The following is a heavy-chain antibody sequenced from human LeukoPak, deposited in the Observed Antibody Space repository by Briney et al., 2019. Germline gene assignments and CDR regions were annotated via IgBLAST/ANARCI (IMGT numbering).Heavy chain of an antibody. D-gene: IGHD1-26*01. J-gene: IGHJ4*02. Sequence: GGSLRLSCAASGFTFSSYAMHWVRQAPGKGLEWVAVISYDGSNKYYADSVKGRFTISRDNSKNTLYLQMNSLRAEDTAVYYCAGMSGSYYHYWGQGTLVTVSS. CDR1: GFTFSSYA. V-gene: IGHV3-30-3*01. CDR2: ISYDGSNK. CDR3: AGMSGSYYHY.